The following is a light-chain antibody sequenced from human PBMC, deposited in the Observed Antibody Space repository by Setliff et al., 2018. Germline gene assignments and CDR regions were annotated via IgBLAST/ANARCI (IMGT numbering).Light chain of an antibody. J-gene: IGLJ1*01. Sequence: QSVLTQPPSASGSPGQSVTISCTGTSSDVGGYDYVSWYQQHPGKAPKLILYEVTKRPSGVPDRFSGSKSGNTASLTVSGLQAEDEADYYCQSYGGGLNGYVFGTGTKGTVL. CDR2: EVT. V-gene: IGLV2-8*01. CDR3: QSYGGGLNGYV. CDR1: SSDVGGYDY.